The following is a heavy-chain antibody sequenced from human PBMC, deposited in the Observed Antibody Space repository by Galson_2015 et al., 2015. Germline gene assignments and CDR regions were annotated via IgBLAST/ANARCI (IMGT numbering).Heavy chain of an antibody. J-gene: IGHJ3*02. Sequence: SLRLSCAASGFTFDDYAMHWVRQAPGKGLEWVSGISWNSGSIGYADSVKGRFTISRDNPKNSLYLQMNSLRAEDTALYYCAKEDIVVVVAASAGAFDIWGQGTMVTVSS. CDR2: ISWNSGSI. D-gene: IGHD2-15*01. CDR3: AKEDIVVVVAASAGAFDI. V-gene: IGHV3-9*01. CDR1: GFTFDDYA.